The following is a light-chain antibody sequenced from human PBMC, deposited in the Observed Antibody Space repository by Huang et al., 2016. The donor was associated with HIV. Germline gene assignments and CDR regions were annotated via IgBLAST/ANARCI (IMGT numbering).Light chain of an antibody. V-gene: IGKV3-11*01. J-gene: IGKJ1*01. CDR1: QSVSSD. CDR3: QQRSNWPPWT. CDR2: DPS. Sequence: EIVLTQSPATLYLSPGERATRSCRASQSVSSDLAWYQLKPGQAPRLLIFDPSSRATGLPARFSGSGSGTDFTLTISSLEPEDFAVYYCQQRSNWPPWTFGQGTKVEIK.